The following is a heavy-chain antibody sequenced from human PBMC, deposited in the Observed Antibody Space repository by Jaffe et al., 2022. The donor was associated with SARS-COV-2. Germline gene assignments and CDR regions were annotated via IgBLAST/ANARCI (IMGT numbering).Heavy chain of an antibody. D-gene: IGHD3-10*01. V-gene: IGHV3-74*01. Sequence: EVQLVESGGGLVQPGGSLRLSCAASGFTFSDYWMHWVRQAPGKGLVWVSRISIDGSVTAYADSVKGRFTISRDNAKNTLYLQMDSLRIEDTAVYYCAREGYSSGEFYFDFWGQGTLVTVSS. J-gene: IGHJ4*02. CDR3: AREGYSSGEFYFDF. CDR2: ISIDGSVT. CDR1: GFTFSDYW.